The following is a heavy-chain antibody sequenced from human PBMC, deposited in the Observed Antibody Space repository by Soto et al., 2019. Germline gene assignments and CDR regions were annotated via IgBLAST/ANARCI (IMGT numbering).Heavy chain of an antibody. V-gene: IGHV3-23*01. Sequence: PGGALRLSCAASGLTFSIYAMSWVRQAPGKGLEWVSAISGSGGSTYYADSVKGRFTISRDNSKNTLYLQMNSLRAEDTAVYYCAKDPFPPNPGYYPPDYYYYGMDVWGQGTKVTVSS. CDR3: AKDPFPPNPGYYPPDYYYYGMDV. D-gene: IGHD3-3*01. CDR2: ISGSGGST. CDR1: GLTFSIYA. J-gene: IGHJ6*02.